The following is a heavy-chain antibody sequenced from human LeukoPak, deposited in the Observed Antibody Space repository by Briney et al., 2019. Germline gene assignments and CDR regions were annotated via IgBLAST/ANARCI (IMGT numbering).Heavy chain of an antibody. CDR1: GGTFSSYA. CDR2: IIPIFGTA. J-gene: IGHJ3*02. D-gene: IGHD2-2*01. Sequence: SVKVSCKASGGTFSSYAISWVRQAPGQGLEWMGGIIPIFGTANYAQKFQGRVTITTDESTTTAYMELSSLTSEDTGIYYCATPYCSSSSCYHAFDMWGQGTTVTVSS. V-gene: IGHV1-69*05. CDR3: ATPYCSSSSCYHAFDM.